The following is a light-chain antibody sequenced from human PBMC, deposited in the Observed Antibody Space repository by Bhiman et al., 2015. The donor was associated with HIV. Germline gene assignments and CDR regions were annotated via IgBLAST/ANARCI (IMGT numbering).Light chain of an antibody. J-gene: IGLJ3*02. CDR1: SVRSFF. V-gene: IGLV3-19*01. CDR3: QAWDSDTLV. CDR2: RKT. Sequence: SSELTQDPTVSVALGQTVTITCQGDSVRSFFVGWYQQKPGQAPVLLIYRKTSRPSGIPDRFSASNSGDTATLTITSAQAEDEAEYYCQAWDSDTLVFGGGTKLTVL.